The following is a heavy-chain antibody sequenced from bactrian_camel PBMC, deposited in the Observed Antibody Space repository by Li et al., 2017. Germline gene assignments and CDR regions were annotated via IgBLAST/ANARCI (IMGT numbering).Heavy chain of an antibody. CDR1: GFPANRPFSWFA. CDR3: VLDPGASQCNDDPWTAQTLGIF. V-gene: IGHV3S1*01. J-gene: IGHJ4*01. D-gene: IGHD1*01. Sequence: VQLVESGGGSVQTGGSLRLACAGSGFPANRPFSWFALTWFREAEGKEREGVAVIDAIGATSYSDSVKGRFSISKDNGENTLYLQMNSLKPEDTAMYYCVLDPGASQCNDDPWTAQTLGIFWGQGTQVTVS. CDR2: IDAIGATS.